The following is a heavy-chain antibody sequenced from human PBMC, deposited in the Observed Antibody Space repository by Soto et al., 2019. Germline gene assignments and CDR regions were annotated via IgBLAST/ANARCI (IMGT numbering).Heavy chain of an antibody. V-gene: IGHV3-23*01. CDR3: AKDRANWGYYYGMDV. Sequence: GGSLRLSCVASGFTFSNYAMSWVRQAPGKGLEWVSAIRGSATTTYYADSVKGRFTISRDNSKNTLYLQMNSLRAEDTAVYYCAKDRANWGYYYGMDVWGQGTTVTVS. J-gene: IGHJ6*02. CDR2: IRGSATTT. CDR1: GFTFSNYA. D-gene: IGHD7-27*01.